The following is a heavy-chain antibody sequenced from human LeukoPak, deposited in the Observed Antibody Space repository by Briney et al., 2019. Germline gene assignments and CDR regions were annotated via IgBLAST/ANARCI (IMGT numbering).Heavy chain of an antibody. Sequence: SETLSLTCSVSGGSISSYYWSWIRQPPGKGLEWIGYISPTGGTNYNPSLTGRVTVSVDTSKNLFSLILDPVTAADTAVCFCARRSVTRWYYSDWGQGTLVTVSS. CDR2: ISPTGGT. CDR3: ARRSVTRWYYSD. CDR1: GGSISSYY. D-gene: IGHD3-10*01. J-gene: IGHJ4*02. V-gene: IGHV4-4*09.